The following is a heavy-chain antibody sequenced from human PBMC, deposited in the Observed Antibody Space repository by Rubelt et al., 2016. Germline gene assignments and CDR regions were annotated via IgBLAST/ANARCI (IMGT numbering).Heavy chain of an antibody. J-gene: IGHJ3*02. D-gene: IGHD1-20*01. V-gene: IGHV3-53*05. CDR1: GFTVSSNY. CDR2: IYSVGST. CDR3: AKDNFSLGRPTKRGSAFDI. Sequence: GGSLRLSCAASGFTVSSNYMSWVRQPPGKGLEWVSVIYSVGSTYYANSVKGRFPISRANSKNSLDLKMKSLRTEDTALYYCAKDNFSLGRPTKRGSAFDIWGQGTMVTVSS.